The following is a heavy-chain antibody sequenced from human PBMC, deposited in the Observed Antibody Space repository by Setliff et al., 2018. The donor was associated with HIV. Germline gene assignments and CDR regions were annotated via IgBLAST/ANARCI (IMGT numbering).Heavy chain of an antibody. CDR1: GGSISRYY. D-gene: IGHD3-10*01. CDR3: ARDAGPHYGSGPPLEY. V-gene: IGHV4-4*07. Sequence: SSETLSLTCTVSGGSISRYYWSWIRQPAGKGLEWIGRIYPSGNINYNPSLKSRLTMSIDTSKNQFSLKLSSVTATDTAVYYCARDAGPHYGSGPPLEYWGQGIRVTVSS. CDR2: IYPSGNI. J-gene: IGHJ4*02.